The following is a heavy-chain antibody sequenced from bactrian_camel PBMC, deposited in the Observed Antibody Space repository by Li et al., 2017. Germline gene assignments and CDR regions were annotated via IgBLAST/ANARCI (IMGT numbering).Heavy chain of an antibody. J-gene: IGHJ4*01. CDR3: AATNPFAAVVTCELGAFEL. V-gene: IGHV3S42*01. D-gene: IGHD2*01. CDR2: IYAGGVIM. CDR1: DFPFFTKA. Sequence: DVQLVESGGGLVQPGESLTLSCVASDFPFFTKAMSWVRQPPGKELEWVSSIYAGGVIMGYAESVKGRFTISRDNAKSTLALRMNSLKSEDTALYYCAATNPFAAVVTCELGAFELWGKGTQVTVS.